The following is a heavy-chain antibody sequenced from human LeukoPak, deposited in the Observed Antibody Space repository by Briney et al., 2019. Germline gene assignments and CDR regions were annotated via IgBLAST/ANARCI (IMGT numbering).Heavy chain of an antibody. V-gene: IGHV1-69*13. CDR2: IIPIFGTA. D-gene: IGHD3-3*02. J-gene: IGHJ1*01. CDR1: GGTFSSYA. CDR3: ASTISGDGAEYFQH. Sequence: GASVKVSYKASGGTFSSYAISWVRQAPGQGLEWMGGIIPIFGTANYAQKFQGRVTITADESTSTAYMELSSLRSEDTAVYYCASTISGDGAEYFQHWGQGTLVTVSS.